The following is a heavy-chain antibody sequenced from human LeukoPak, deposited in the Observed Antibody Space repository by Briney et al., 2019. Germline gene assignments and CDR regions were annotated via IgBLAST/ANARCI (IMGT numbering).Heavy chain of an antibody. J-gene: IGHJ4*02. D-gene: IGHD3-22*01. CDR2: ISGSGGST. V-gene: IGHV3-23*01. CDR1: GFTFSSYA. Sequence: GSLRLSCAASGFTFSSYAMSWVRQAPGKGLEWVSAISGSGGSTYYADSVKGRFTISRDNSKNTLYLQMNSLRAEDTAVYYCANRQRSYYDSSGPDYWGQGTLVTVSS. CDR3: ANRQRSYYDSSGPDY.